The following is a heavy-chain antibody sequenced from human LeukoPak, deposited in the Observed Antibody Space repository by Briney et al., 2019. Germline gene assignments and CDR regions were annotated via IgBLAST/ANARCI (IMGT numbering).Heavy chain of an antibody. V-gene: IGHV1-18*01. CDR2: ISAYNGNT. CDR1: GYTFTSYG. J-gene: IGHJ6*03. CDR3: ARVWYYDFWSGYYKDYYYMDV. Sequence: ASVKVSCKASGYTFTSYGISWVRQAPGQGLEWMGWISAYNGNTNYAQKLQGRVTMTTDTSTSTAYMELRSLRSDDTAVYYCARVWYYDFWSGYYKDYYYMDVWGKGTTVTVSS. D-gene: IGHD3-3*01.